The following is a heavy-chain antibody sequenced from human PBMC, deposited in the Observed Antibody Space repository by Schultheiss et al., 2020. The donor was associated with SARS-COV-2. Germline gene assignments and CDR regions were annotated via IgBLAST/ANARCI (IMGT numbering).Heavy chain of an antibody. D-gene: IGHD3-3*01. J-gene: IGHJ6*02. Sequence: GGSLRLSCAASGFTFDDYAMHWVRQAPGKGLEWVSGISWNSGSIGYADSVKGRFTISRDNSKNTLYLQMNSLRAEDTAVYYCARDPRTHYDFWSGYLATGGAGRGYYGMDVWGQGTTVTVSS. CDR1: GFTFDDYA. CDR3: ARDPRTHYDFWSGYLATGGAGRGYYGMDV. V-gene: IGHV3-9*01. CDR2: ISWNSGSI.